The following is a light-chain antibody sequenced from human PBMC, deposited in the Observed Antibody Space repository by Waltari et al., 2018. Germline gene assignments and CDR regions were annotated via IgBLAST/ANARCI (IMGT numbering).Light chain of an antibody. CDR2: RDY. V-gene: IGLV10-54*04. CDR3: SSWDVRLDVYV. J-gene: IGLJ1*01. CDR1: YTNVGPPR. Sequence: QAGLTQPPSVSRALRQTATLTCTGDYTNVGPPRATWLQQHQGHAPQLLLQRDYSRPSGISERFSSSRSGNTASLTITGLQPEDEADYYCSSWDVRLDVYVFGPGTKLSVL.